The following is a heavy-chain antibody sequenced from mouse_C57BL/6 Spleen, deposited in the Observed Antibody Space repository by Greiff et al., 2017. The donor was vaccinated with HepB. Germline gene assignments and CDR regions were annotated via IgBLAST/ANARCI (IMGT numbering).Heavy chain of an antibody. CDR2: INPSTGGT. CDR1: GYSFTGYY. D-gene: IGHD1-1*01. Sequence: VHVKQSGPELVKPGASVKISCKASGYSFTGYYMNWVKQSPGKSLEWIGEINPSTGGTTYNQKFKAKATLTVDKSSSTAYMQLKSLTSEDSAVYYCARSPHYYGSSYAMDYWGQGTSVTVSS. V-gene: IGHV1-42*01. J-gene: IGHJ4*01. CDR3: ARSPHYYGSSYAMDY.